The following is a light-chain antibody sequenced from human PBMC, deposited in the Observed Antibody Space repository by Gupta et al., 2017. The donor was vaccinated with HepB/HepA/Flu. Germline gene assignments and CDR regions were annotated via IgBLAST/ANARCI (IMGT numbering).Light chain of an antibody. CDR3: QHDNNSPRT. J-gene: IGKJ1*01. CDR1: QSIDSW. V-gene: IGKV1-5*03. Sequence: DIQMTQSPSTLSASAGDRVTITCRASQSIDSWLAWYQHKPGKAPKLLIYKAFRLESGVPSRFSGSGSGTEFTLTISSLQPDDFATYYCQHDNNSPRTFGQGTKVEIK. CDR2: KAF.